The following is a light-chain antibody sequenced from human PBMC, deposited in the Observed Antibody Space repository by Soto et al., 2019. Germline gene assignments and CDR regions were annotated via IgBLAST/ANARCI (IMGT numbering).Light chain of an antibody. J-gene: IGLJ1*01. CDR3: NSHTSSGFRV. V-gene: IGLV2-14*01. CDR1: RSDVGGYNH. Sequence: QSVLTQPASMSGSPGQSITISCTGTRSDVGGYNHVSWYQHHPGKAPKLMIYEVSNRPSGVSNRFSGPKSGSTASLTISGRQAEDEADYYFNSHTSSGFRVFGTGTKLTVL. CDR2: EVS.